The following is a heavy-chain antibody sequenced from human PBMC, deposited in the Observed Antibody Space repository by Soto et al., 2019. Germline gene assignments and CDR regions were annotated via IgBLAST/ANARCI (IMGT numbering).Heavy chain of an antibody. CDR2: IDPSDSYT. Sequence: PGESLKISCKGSGYSFTSYWISWVRQMPGKGLEWMGRIDPSDSYTNYSPSFQGHVTISADKSISTAYLQWSSLKASDTAMYYCARGGIVGSTRNYSDYWGQGTPVTVSS. D-gene: IGHD1-26*01. V-gene: IGHV5-10-1*01. J-gene: IGHJ4*02. CDR3: ARGGIVGSTRNYSDY. CDR1: GYSFTSYW.